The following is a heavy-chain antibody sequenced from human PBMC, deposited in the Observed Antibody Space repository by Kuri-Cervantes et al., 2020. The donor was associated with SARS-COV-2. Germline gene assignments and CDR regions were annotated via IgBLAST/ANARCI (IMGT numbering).Heavy chain of an antibody. CDR3: VMIVVDY. Sequence: GESLKISCAASGFTFSGHWIHWVRQAPGKGLVWVSRINPDGSYTNNADSVKGRFTISRDNSKNTLYLQMNSLRAEDTAVYYCVMIVVDYWGQGTLVTVSS. CDR2: INPDGSYT. V-gene: IGHV3-74*01. J-gene: IGHJ4*02. D-gene: IGHD3-22*01. CDR1: GFTFSGHW.